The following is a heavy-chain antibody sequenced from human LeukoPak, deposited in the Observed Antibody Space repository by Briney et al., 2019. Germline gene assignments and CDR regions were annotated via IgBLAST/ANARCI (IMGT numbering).Heavy chain of an antibody. V-gene: IGHV3-23*01. CDR3: AKVGGGYYDSSGYLHFDY. CDR2: ISGSGGST. D-gene: IGHD3-22*01. CDR1: GYSISTGYY. J-gene: IGHJ4*02. Sequence: PSETLSLTCTVSGYSISTGYYWGWIRQPPGKGLEWVSAISGSGGSTYYADSVKGRFTISRDNSKNTLYLQMNSLRAEDTAVYYCAKVGGGYYDSSGYLHFDYWGQGTLVTVSS.